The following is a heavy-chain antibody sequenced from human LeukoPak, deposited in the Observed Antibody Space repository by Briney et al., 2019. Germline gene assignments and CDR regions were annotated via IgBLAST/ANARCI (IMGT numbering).Heavy chain of an antibody. CDR3: ARHGLISSGWSHWFDP. CDR2: IYYSGST. V-gene: IGHV4-39*01. D-gene: IGHD6-25*01. Sequence: SETLSLTCTVSGGFISSSSYYWGWIRQPPGKGLEWIGTIYYSGSTYYNPSLKSRVTISVDTSKNQLSLKLNSVTAADTAVYYCARHGLISSGWSHWFDPWGQGTLVTVSS. CDR1: GGFISSSSYY. J-gene: IGHJ5*02.